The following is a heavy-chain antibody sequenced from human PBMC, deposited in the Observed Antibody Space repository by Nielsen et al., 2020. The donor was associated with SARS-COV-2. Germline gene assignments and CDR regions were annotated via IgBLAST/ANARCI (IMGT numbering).Heavy chain of an antibody. CDR2: ISWNSGSI. D-gene: IGHD1-26*01. Sequence: GGTLRLSCAASGFTFSDYYMSWIRHAPGKGLEWVSGISWNSGSIGYADSVKGRFTISRDNAKNSLYLQMNSLRAEDTALYYCAKDIGYSGSSLGDYWGQGTLVTVSS. J-gene: IGHJ4*02. V-gene: IGHV3-9*01. CDR3: AKDIGYSGSSLGDY. CDR1: GFTFSDYY.